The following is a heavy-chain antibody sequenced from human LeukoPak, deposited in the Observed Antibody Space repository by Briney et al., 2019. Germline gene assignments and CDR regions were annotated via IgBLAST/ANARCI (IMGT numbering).Heavy chain of an antibody. CDR2: IYQDGREK. Sequence: GGSLRLSCVASGFTFSTYLMTWVRQAPGKGRGWVANIYQDGREKYYVDSVKGRFTISRDNAKNSLYLQMNSLRAEDTAVYYCASERPSSSWYDYWGQGTLVTVSS. CDR1: GFTFSTYL. J-gene: IGHJ4*02. V-gene: IGHV3-7*01. D-gene: IGHD6-13*01. CDR3: ASERPSSSWYDY.